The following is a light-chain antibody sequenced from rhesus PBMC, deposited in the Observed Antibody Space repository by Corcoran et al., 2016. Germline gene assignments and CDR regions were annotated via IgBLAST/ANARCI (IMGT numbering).Light chain of an antibody. CDR1: QGSSSW. Sequence: DIQMTQSPSSLSASVGDTVTITCQASQGSSSWLAWFQQKPGNAPNFLIYKASSLHSGVPSRVSGSGARTAFTLPISSLQPEDFATYYCLQYSSSPLTFGGGTKVELK. CDR3: LQYSSSPLT. J-gene: IGKJ4*01. V-gene: IGKV1-22*01. CDR2: KAS.